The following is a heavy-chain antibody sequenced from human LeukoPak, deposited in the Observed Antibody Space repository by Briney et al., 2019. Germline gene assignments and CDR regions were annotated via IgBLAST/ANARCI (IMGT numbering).Heavy chain of an antibody. Sequence: PSETLSLTCAVYGGSFSGYYWSWIRQPPGKGLEWIGEINHSGSTNYNPSLKSRVTISVDTSKNQFSLKLSSVTAADTAVYYCARRWRAIDYWGQGTLVTVSS. CDR1: GGSFSGYY. CDR2: INHSGST. CDR3: ARRWRAIDY. V-gene: IGHV4-34*01. J-gene: IGHJ4*02. D-gene: IGHD4-23*01.